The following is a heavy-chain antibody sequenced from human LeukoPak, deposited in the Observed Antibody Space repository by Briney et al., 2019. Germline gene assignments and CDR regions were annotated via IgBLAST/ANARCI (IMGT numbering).Heavy chain of an antibody. CDR2: MNPDGSHK. CDR1: GLNFTNHW. CDR3: ARDRDSRNWFDP. D-gene: IGHD2-21*01. Sequence: GGSLRLSCAASGLNFTNHWMTWVRQAPGKGLEWVANMNPDGSHKYYMDFVEGRFTISRDNAKESLFLQMNNLRAEDTAVYFCARDRDSRNWFDPWGQGTLVIVSS. J-gene: IGHJ5*02. V-gene: IGHV3-7*01.